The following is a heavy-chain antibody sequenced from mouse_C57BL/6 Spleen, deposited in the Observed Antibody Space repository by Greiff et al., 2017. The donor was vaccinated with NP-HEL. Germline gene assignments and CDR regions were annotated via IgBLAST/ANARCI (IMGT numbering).Heavy chain of an antibody. CDR2: INPYNGDT. D-gene: IGHD6-1*01. CDR1: GYSFTGYF. CDR3: ERKAGTYFDY. V-gene: IGHV1-20*01. J-gene: IGHJ2*01. Sequence: EVKLMESGPELVKPGDSVKISCKASGYSFTGYFMNWVMQSHGKSLEWIGRINPYNGDTFYNQKFKGKATLTVDKSSSTAHMELRSLTSEDSAVYYCERKAGTYFDYWGQGTTLTVSS.